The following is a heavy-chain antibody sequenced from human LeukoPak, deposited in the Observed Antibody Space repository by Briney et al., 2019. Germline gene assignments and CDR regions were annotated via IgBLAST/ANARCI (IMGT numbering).Heavy chain of an antibody. J-gene: IGHJ4*02. CDR3: ARADYYGSGSLDY. CDR1: GFTCSCYE. V-gene: IGHV3-48*03. CDR2: ISSSGSNI. D-gene: IGHD3-10*01. Sequence: GGSLTLSCAASGFTCSCYEMNWVRQAPGKGLEWVSYISSSGSNIYYADCVKGRFTISRDNAKNSLYLHMNSVRAEDTAVYYCARADYYGSGSLDYWGQGTLVTVSS.